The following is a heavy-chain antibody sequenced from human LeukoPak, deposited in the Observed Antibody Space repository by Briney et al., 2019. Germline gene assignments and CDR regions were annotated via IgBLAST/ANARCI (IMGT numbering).Heavy chain of an antibody. CDR2: ISAYNGNT. CDR1: GYTFTSYG. CDR3: ARNLRLAAGAGDLEY. V-gene: IGHV1-18*01. Sequence: GASVKVSCKASGYTFTSYGISWVRQAPGQGLEWMGWISAYNGNTNYAQKLQGRVTMTTDTSTSTAYMELRSLRSDDTAVYYCARNLRLAAGAGDLEYWGQGTLVTVSS. D-gene: IGHD6-13*01. J-gene: IGHJ4*02.